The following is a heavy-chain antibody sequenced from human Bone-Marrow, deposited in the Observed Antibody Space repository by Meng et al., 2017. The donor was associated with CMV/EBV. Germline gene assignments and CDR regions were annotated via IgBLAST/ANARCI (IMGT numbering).Heavy chain of an antibody. J-gene: IGHJ6*02. V-gene: IGHV3-43*01. CDR1: GFTFDDYT. D-gene: IGHD5-24*01. CDR3: AKGDYGMDV. Sequence: GESLKISCAASGFTFDDYTMHWVRQAPGKGLEWVSLISWDGGSTYYADSVKGRFTISRDNSKNSLYLQMNSLRTEDTALYYRAKGDYGMDVWGQGTTVTVSS. CDR2: ISWDGGST.